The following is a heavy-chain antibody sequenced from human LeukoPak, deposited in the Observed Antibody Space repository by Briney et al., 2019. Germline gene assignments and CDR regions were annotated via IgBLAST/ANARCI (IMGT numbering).Heavy chain of an antibody. V-gene: IGHV3-30*02. J-gene: IGHJ6*03. CDR2: IWYDGSSK. D-gene: IGHD1-26*01. CDR1: GFTFSTYG. Sequence: GGSLRLSCAASGFTFSTYGMHWVRQAPGKGLEWVAFIWYDGSSKYYPDSVKGRFTVSRDNSKSMLYLQMHRLRAEDTAVYYCAKLREGSYHYYYYMDVWGKGTTVTISS. CDR3: AKLREGSYHYYYYMDV.